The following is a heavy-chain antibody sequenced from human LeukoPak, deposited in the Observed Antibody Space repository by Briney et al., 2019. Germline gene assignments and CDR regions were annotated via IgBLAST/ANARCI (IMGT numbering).Heavy chain of an antibody. CDR1: GGSISSGDYY. D-gene: IGHD3-10*01. Sequence: SQTLSLTCTVSGGSISSGDYYWSWIRQPPGKGLEWFGYIYYSGSTYYNPSLKSRVTISVDTSKSQFSLKLSSVTAADTAVYYCARDGYYYGSGSNDFFYYYGMDVWGQGTTVTVSS. J-gene: IGHJ6*02. CDR2: IYYSGST. CDR3: ARDGYYYGSGSNDFFYYYGMDV. V-gene: IGHV4-30-4*01.